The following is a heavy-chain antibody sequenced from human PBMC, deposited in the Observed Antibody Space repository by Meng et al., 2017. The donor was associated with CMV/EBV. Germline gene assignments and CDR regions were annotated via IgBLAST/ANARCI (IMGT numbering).Heavy chain of an antibody. J-gene: IGHJ4*02. D-gene: IGHD6-13*01. Sequence: QVQLVQSGAEVKKPXSSVKVLCKASGGTFSSYAISWVRQAPGQGLEWMGGIIPIFGTANYAQKFQGRVTITADESTSTAYMELSSLRSEDTAVYYCARDAPYSSSWPLFDDWGQGTRGTVSS. CDR2: IIPIFGTA. CDR3: ARDAPYSSSWPLFDD. V-gene: IGHV1-69*12. CDR1: GGTFSSYA.